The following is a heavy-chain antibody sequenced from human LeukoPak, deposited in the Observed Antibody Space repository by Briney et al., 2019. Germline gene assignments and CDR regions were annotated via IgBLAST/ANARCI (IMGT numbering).Heavy chain of an antibody. CDR1: GGSFSGYY. CDR3: ATRFEHTAMVNWFDP. Sequence: SETLSLTCAVHGGSFSGYYWSWIRQSPGQGLESIGEINHSGRSNYNPSLKSRVPISVDTSKNQFSLKLSSVPAADRAVYYCATRFEHTAMVNWFDPWGQGTLVTVSS. CDR2: INHSGRS. V-gene: IGHV4-34*01. D-gene: IGHD5-18*01. J-gene: IGHJ5*02.